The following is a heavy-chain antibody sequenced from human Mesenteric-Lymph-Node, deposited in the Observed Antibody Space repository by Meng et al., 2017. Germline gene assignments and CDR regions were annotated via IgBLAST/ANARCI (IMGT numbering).Heavy chain of an antibody. CDR3: VRGGGHFGN. J-gene: IGHJ4*02. CDR1: GFPFSTYW. CDR2: IKQDGTDK. Sequence: VQLVGFGGGLVQPGGSLRVAFAVSGFPFSTYWMSWVRRAPGKGLEWVANIKQDGTDKNYVDSVKGRFTISRDNAKNSLYLQMNSLRVEDTAVYYCVRGGGHFGNWGQGTLVTVSS. V-gene: IGHV3-7*01. D-gene: IGHD4-23*01.